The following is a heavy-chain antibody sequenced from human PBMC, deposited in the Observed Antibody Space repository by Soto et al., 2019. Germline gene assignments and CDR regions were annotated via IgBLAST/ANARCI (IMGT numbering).Heavy chain of an antibody. V-gene: IGHV5-51*01. Sequence: GESLKISCKGSGYSFTSYWIGWVRQMPGKGLEWMGIIYPGDSDTRYSPSFQGQVTISADKSISTAYLQWSSLKASDTAMYYCARRSSSSWYYYYYSMDVWGQGTTVTVSS. J-gene: IGHJ6*02. CDR1: GYSFTSYW. CDR3: ARRSSSSWYYYYYSMDV. D-gene: IGHD6-13*01. CDR2: IYPGDSDT.